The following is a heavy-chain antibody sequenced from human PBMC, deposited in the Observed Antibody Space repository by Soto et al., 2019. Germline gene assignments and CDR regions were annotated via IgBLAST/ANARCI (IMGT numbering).Heavy chain of an antibody. CDR2: ISYDGSNK. V-gene: IGHV3-30-3*01. D-gene: IGHD3-22*01. J-gene: IGHJ4*02. Sequence: QVQLVESGGGVVQPGRSLRLSCAASGFTFSNYPMHWVRQAPGKGLEWVAVISYDGSNKHNADSVKGRFTMSRDNSKNTVYLQTNSLRAEDTAVYYCAREEALLGRAYYESSGFHHWGQGTLVTVSS. CDR3: AREEALLGRAYYESSGFHH. CDR1: GFTFSNYP.